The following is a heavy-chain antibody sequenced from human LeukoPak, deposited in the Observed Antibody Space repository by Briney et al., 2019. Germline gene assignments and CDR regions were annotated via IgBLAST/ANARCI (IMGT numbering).Heavy chain of an antibody. CDR1: GLTFSSSW. Sequence: GGSLRLSCAVSGLTFSSSWMDWVRQAPGKGLEWAASINPEGSEKYSADSVKGRFTISRDNAKNSLYLQMDSLRVEDTAFYYCARDLAYSRLDYWGQGMLVTVSS. CDR2: INPEGSEK. D-gene: IGHD5-18*01. J-gene: IGHJ4*02. CDR3: ARDLAYSRLDY. V-gene: IGHV3-7*01.